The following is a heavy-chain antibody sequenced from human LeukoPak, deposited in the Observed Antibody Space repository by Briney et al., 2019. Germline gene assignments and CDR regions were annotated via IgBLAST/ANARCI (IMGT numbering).Heavy chain of an antibody. J-gene: IGHJ4*02. D-gene: IGHD3-22*01. V-gene: IGHV4-59*08. Sequence: PSETLPLTCSVSGGSMSSYYWNWIRQPPGKGLEWIGYIYHTGITNQNPSLKSRVAISLDTSKNQFSLKLISVTAADTAMYYCARHGTYYYDSSDFYDYWGQGTLVTVSS. CDR3: ARHGTYYYDSSDFYDY. CDR1: GGSMSSYY. CDR2: IYHTGIT.